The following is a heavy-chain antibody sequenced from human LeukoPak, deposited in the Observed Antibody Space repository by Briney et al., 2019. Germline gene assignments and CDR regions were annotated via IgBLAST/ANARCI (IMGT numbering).Heavy chain of an antibody. V-gene: IGHV4-59*12. CDR2: NYYSGST. Sequence: KPSETLSLTCTVSGGSISSYYWSWIRQPPGKGLEWIGYNYYSGSTNYNPSLKSRLTISVDTSKNQFSLKLSSVTAADTAVYYCARGVRGVIIYFDYWGQGTLVTVSS. CDR3: ARGVRGVIIYFDY. D-gene: IGHD3-10*01. CDR1: GGSISSYY. J-gene: IGHJ4*02.